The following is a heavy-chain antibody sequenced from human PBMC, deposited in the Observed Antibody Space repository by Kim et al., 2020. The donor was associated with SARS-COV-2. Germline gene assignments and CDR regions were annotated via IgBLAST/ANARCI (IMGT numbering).Heavy chain of an antibody. J-gene: IGHJ5*02. Sequence: SVKVSCKASGDTFSSYAISWVRQAPGQGLEWMGWIIPIFGTANYAQKFQGRVTITADESTSTAYMELSSLRSEDTAVYYCARDYGGARGNWVDTWGQGNLVTVSS. CDR2: IIPIFGTA. CDR3: ARDYGGARGNWVDT. V-gene: IGHV1-69*13. D-gene: IGHD4-17*01. CDR1: GDTFSSYA.